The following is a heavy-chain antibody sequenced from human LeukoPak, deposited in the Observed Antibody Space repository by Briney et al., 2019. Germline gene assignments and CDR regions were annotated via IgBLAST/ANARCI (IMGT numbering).Heavy chain of an antibody. CDR2: IYYSGST. Sequence: SETLSLTCTVSGGSISSYYWSWIRQPPGKGLEWIGYIYYSGSTNYNPSLKGRVTISVDTSKNQFSLKLSSVTAADTAVYYCARDRELGYCSGGSCYSNYYYGMDVWGQGTTVTVSS. J-gene: IGHJ6*02. CDR3: ARDRELGYCSGGSCYSNYYYGMDV. D-gene: IGHD2-15*01. V-gene: IGHV4-59*01. CDR1: GGSISSYY.